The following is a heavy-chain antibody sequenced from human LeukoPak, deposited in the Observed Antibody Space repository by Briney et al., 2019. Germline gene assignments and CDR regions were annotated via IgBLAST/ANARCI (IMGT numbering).Heavy chain of an antibody. J-gene: IGHJ5*02. V-gene: IGHV1-69*01. D-gene: IGHD6-6*01. CDR3: ARGSIAGWFDP. CDR1: GGTFSNYA. Sequence: SVKVSCKASGGTFSNYALSWVRQAPGQGLEWMGGIIPIFERTNYAQKFQGRVTITADESASTAYMELSSLRSEDTAVYYCARGSIAGWFDPWGQGTLVTVSS. CDR2: IIPIFERT.